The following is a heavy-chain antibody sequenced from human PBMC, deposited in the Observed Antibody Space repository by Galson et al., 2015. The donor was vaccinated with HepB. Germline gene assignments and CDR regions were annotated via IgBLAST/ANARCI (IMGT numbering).Heavy chain of an antibody. V-gene: IGHV3-21*01. CDR3: ARDRPRSTVTTLRTHGRYFDY. J-gene: IGHJ4*02. Sequence: SLRLSCAASGFTFSSYSVNWVRQAPGKGLEWVSSISSSSSYIYYADSVKGRFTISRDNAKNSLYLQMNSLRAEDTAVYYCARDRPRSTVTTLRTHGRYFDYWGQGTLVTVSS. CDR1: GFTFSSYS. D-gene: IGHD4-17*01. CDR2: ISSSSSYI.